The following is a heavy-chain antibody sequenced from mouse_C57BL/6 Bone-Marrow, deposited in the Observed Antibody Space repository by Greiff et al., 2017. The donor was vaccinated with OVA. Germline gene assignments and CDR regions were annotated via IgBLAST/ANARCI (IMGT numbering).Heavy chain of an antibody. Sequence: QVQLQQSGAELVRPGASVTLSCKASGYTFTDYEMHWVKQTPVHGLEWIGAIDPETGGTAYNQKFKGKAILTADKSSSTAYMELRSLTSEDSAVYYCTRRGLLLRFLFAYWGQGTLVTVSA. J-gene: IGHJ3*01. CDR2: IDPETGGT. CDR1: GYTFTDYE. V-gene: IGHV1-15*01. CDR3: TRRGLLLRFLFAY. D-gene: IGHD1-1*01.